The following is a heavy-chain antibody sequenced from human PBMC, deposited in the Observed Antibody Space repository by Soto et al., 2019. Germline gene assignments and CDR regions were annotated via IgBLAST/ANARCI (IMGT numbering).Heavy chain of an antibody. CDR2: IIPMFGTA. V-gene: IGHV1-69*13. D-gene: IGHD5-18*01. CDR1: GGTFSTYA. Sequence: SVNVSCKAPGGTFSTYAISWVRQAPRQGLEWMGGIIPMFGTANYAQRFQDRVTITADESTNTVYMELSSLRSEDTAVYFCASGIQLWLRRINNGYSGWGQGTLVTVSS. J-gene: IGHJ4*02. CDR3: ASGIQLWLRRINNGYSG.